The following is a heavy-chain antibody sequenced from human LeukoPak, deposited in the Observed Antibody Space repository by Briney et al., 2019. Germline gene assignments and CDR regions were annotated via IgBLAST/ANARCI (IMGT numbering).Heavy chain of an antibody. CDR3: ASNTYDFWSGYSQNPLDY. Sequence: AASVKVSCKTSGYSFSRHAMSWVRQAPGQGLEWMGGIIPIFGTANYAQKFQGRVTITADESTGTAYMELSSLRSEDTAVYYCASNTYDFWSGYSQNPLDYWGQGTLVTVSS. D-gene: IGHD3-3*01. V-gene: IGHV1-69*13. J-gene: IGHJ4*02. CDR2: IIPIFGTA. CDR1: GYSFSRHA.